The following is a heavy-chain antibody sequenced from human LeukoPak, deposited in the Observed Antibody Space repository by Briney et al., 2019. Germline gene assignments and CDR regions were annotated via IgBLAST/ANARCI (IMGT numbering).Heavy chain of an antibody. CDR2: ISRSGSII. Sequence: SGGSLRLSCAASGFTFSDYYMSWIRQAPGKGLEWVSHISRSGSIIYYADSVKGRFTISRDNGKNSLYLQMSSLRAEDTAVYYCARDPGTIDNFWSGRSRAGMDVWGQGTTVTVSS. D-gene: IGHD3-3*01. CDR3: ARDPGTIDNFWSGRSRAGMDV. V-gene: IGHV3-11*01. CDR1: GFTFSDYY. J-gene: IGHJ6*02.